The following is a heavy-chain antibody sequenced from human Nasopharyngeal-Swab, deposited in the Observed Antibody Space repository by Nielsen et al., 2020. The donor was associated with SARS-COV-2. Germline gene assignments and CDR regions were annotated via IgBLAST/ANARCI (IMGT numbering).Heavy chain of an antibody. CDR1: GFTFSSYG. CDR3: ARDFRDSAAVAGTVGAFDI. CDR2: IWYDGSNK. J-gene: IGHJ3*02. V-gene: IGHV3-33*01. Sequence: GEFLKISCAASGFTFSSYGMHWVRQAPGKGLEWVAVIWYDGSNKYYADSVKGRFTISRDNSKNTLYLQMNSLRAEDTAVYYCARDFRDSAAVAGTVGAFDIWGQGTMVTVSS. D-gene: IGHD6-19*01.